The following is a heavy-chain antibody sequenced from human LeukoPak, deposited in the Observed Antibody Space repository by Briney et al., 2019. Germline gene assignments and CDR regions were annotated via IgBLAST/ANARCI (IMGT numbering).Heavy chain of an antibody. V-gene: IGHV4-39*01. D-gene: IGHD3-16*01. J-gene: IGHJ4*02. Sequence: SETLSLTCTVSGGSISSSSYYWGWIRQPPGKGLEWIETIYYSGSTYYNPSLKSRVTISVDTSKNQFSLKLSSVTAADTAVYYCARSVGGGAFDYWGQGTLVTVSS. CDR2: IYYSGST. CDR1: GGSISSSSYY. CDR3: ARSVGGGAFDY.